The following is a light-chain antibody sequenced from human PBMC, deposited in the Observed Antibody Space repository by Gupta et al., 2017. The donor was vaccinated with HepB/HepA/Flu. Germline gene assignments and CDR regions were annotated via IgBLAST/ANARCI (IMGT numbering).Light chain of an antibody. CDR3: QSYDSSLSGQEV. CDR1: SSNIGAGYD. V-gene: IGLV1-40*01. Sequence: QSVLTQPPSVSGAPGPRVTISCTGSSSNIGAGYDVHWYQQLPGTAPKLLIYGNSNRPSGVPDRFSGSKSGTSASLAITGLQAEDEADYYCQSYDSSLSGQEVFGGGTKLTVL. J-gene: IGLJ2*01. CDR2: GNS.